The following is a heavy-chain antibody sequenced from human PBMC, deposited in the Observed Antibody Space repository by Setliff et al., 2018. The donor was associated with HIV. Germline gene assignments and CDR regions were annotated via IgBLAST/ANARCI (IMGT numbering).Heavy chain of an antibody. CDR1: GGSLSSGSFY. V-gene: IGHV4-61*02. D-gene: IGHD3-22*01. CDR3: ARAVTPNYFDLSADLRGGFDI. Sequence: PSETLSLTCTVSGGSLSSGSFYWTWIRQPAGKGLEWIGRIYSTGTTNYNPSLKGRVTISVDTSKNQFSLKLSSVIAADTAVYYCARAVTPNYFDLSADLRGGFDIWGQGTVVTVSS. CDR2: IYSTGTT. J-gene: IGHJ3*02.